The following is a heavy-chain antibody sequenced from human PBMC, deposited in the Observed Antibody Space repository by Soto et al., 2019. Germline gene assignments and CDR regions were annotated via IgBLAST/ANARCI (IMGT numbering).Heavy chain of an antibody. V-gene: IGHV3-30*18. CDR1: ECTFSSYG. CDR2: ISYDGSNK. D-gene: IGHD5-18*01. Sequence: RVSCGAAECTFSSYGMHLIRQAPGKGLEWVAVISYDGSNKYYADSVKGRFTISRDNSKNTLYLQMNSLRAEDTAVYYCAKEGESLRFFWIQPLYYFDYWGQGTLVTVSS. CDR3: AKEGESLRFFWIQPLYYFDY. J-gene: IGHJ4*02.